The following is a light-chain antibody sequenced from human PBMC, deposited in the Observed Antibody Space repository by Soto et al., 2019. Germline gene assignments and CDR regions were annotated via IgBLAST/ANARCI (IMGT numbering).Light chain of an antibody. J-gene: IGLJ1*01. CDR1: SSDIGTYNY. Sequence: QSVLTQPASVSGSPGQSITISCTGTSSDIGTYNYVSWYQQHPGNAPKLIIYEVNNRPTGVSNRFSGSKSGNTASLTISGLQAEEEADYYCSSYTSSTNYVFGTGTKVTVL. V-gene: IGLV2-14*03. CDR2: EVN. CDR3: SSYTSSTNYV.